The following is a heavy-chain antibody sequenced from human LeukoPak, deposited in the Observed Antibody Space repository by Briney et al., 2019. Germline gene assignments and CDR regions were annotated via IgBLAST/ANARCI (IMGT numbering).Heavy chain of an antibody. D-gene: IGHD3-10*01. CDR3: ARASRLTMVRGVIPFGY. CDR2: INPNSGGT. CDR1: GYTFTGYY. J-gene: IGHJ4*02. V-gene: IGHV1-2*02. Sequence: ASVKVSCKASGYTFTGYYMHWVRQAPGQGLEWMGWINPNSGGTNYAQKFQGRVTMTRDTSVSTAYMELSRLRSDDTAVYYCARASRLTMVRGVIPFGYWGQGTLVTVSS.